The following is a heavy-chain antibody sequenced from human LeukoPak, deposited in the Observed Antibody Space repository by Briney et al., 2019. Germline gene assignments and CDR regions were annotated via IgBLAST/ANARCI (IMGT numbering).Heavy chain of an antibody. D-gene: IGHD6-13*01. CDR3: VRFALTSSLDH. Sequence: GESLKVSCKIFGYTLTNNWIGWVRQVRGKGLEWMGLIYPGYSDAKYSPSFQGQVTSSVDASISTAYLQLTGLRASDTAIYYCVRFALTSSLDHWGQGTLVTVSS. V-gene: IGHV5-51*01. CDR1: GYTLTNNW. J-gene: IGHJ5*02. CDR2: IYPGYSDA.